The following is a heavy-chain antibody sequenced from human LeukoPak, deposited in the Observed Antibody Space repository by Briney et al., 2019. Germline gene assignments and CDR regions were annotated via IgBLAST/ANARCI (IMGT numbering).Heavy chain of an antibody. V-gene: IGHV3-23*01. CDR2: TSGSSGDT. D-gene: IGHD3-22*01. J-gene: IGHJ4*02. Sequence: GGSLRLSCAASGFAFSSYAMSWVRQAPGKGLEWVSATSGSSGDTFYVDSVKGQFTISRDNSKNTLYLQMNSLRAEDTAVYFCAKLPWVHYYDGSGYHRAFDSWGQGTLVTVSS. CDR3: AKLPWVHYYDGSGYHRAFDS. CDR1: GFAFSSYA.